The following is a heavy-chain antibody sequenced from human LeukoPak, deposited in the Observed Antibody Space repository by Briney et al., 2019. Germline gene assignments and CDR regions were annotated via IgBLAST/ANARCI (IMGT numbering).Heavy chain of an antibody. CDR1: GGSISSGDYY. D-gene: IGHD3-9*01. CDR3: ARVRASNLRYFDWLSVEPFGY. Sequence: SETLSLTCTVSGGSISSGDYYWSWIRQPPGKGLEWIGYIYYGGSTYYNPSLKSRVTISVDTSKNQFSLKLSSVTAADTAVYYCARVRASNLRYFDWLSVEPFGYWGQGTLVTVSS. V-gene: IGHV4-30-4*01. J-gene: IGHJ4*02. CDR2: IYYGGST.